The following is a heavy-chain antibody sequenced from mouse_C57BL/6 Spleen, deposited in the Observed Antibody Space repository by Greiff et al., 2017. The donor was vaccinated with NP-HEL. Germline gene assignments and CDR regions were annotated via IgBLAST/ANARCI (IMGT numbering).Heavy chain of an antibody. V-gene: IGHV1-54*01. CDR3: ARAGITTVVPFAY. CDR2: INPGSGGT. CDR1: GYAFTNYL. J-gene: IGHJ3*01. Sequence: QVQLKQSGAELVRPGTSVKVSCKASGYAFTNYLIEWVKQRPGQGLEWIGVINPGSGGTNYNEKFKGKATLTADKSSSTAYMQLSSLTSEDSAVYFCARAGITTVVPFAYWGQGTLVTVSA. D-gene: IGHD1-1*01.